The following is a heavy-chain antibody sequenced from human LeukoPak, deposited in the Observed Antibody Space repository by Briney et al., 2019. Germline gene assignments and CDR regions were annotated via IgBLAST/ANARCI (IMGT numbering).Heavy chain of an antibody. CDR2: IGGDAVST. D-gene: IGHD3-3*01. V-gene: IGHV3-23*01. CDR1: GFTFSSYA. CDR3: AKDLWKADY. Sequence: GGSLRLSCAASGFTFSSYAMSWVRQAPGKGLEWVSAIGGDAVSTYYADSVKGRFSISRDNSRNTLYLQMNSLRADDTAVYYCAKDLWKADYWGQGTLVTVSS. J-gene: IGHJ4*02.